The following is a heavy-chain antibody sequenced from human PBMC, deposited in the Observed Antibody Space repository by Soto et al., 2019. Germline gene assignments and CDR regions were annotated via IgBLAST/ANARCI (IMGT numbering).Heavy chain of an antibody. V-gene: IGHV3-7*01. CDR3: ARLESGGRSVYFDY. Sequence: GGSLRLSCAASGFTFSSYWMSWVRQAPGKGLEWVANIKQDGSEKYYVDSVKGRFTISRDNAKNSLYLQMNSLRAEDTAVYYCARLESGGRSVYFDYWGQGTLVTVSS. J-gene: IGHJ4*02. CDR2: IKQDGSEK. D-gene: IGHD2-15*01. CDR1: GFTFSSYW.